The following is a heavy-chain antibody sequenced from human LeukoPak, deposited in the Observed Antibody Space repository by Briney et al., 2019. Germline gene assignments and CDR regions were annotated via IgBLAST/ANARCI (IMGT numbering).Heavy chain of an antibody. Sequence: GGSLRLSCAASGFTFSSYAMSWVRQAPGKGLEWVGRIKSKTDGGTTDYAAPVKGRFTISRDDSKNTLYLQMNSLKTEDTAVYYCTTKLYSSSWSDFDYWGQGTLVTVSS. V-gene: IGHV3-15*01. J-gene: IGHJ4*02. CDR2: IKSKTDGGTT. CDR3: TTKLYSSSWSDFDY. CDR1: GFTFSSYA. D-gene: IGHD6-13*01.